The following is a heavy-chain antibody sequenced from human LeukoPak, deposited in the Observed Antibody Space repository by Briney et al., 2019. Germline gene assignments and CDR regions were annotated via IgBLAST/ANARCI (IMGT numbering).Heavy chain of an antibody. D-gene: IGHD2-2*02. CDR2: LYYGGTT. CDR1: GDSISSRSSY. CDR3: ARNNGQLLDLFDY. Sequence: NPSETLSLTCTVSGDSISSRSSYWGWIRQPPGKGLEWIGSLYYGGTTHYNPSLKSRVTMSLDTTKNQFSLNLRSVTAADTAVYYCARNNGQLLDLFDYWGQGTLVTVSS. V-gene: IGHV4-39*07. J-gene: IGHJ4*02.